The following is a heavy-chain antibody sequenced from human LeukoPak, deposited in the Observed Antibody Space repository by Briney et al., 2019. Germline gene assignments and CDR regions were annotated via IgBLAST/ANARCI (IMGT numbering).Heavy chain of an antibody. CDR2: INHSGST. J-gene: IGHJ4*02. V-gene: IGHV4-34*01. Sequence: RTSETLSLTCAVYGGSFSGYYWSWIRQPPGKGLEWIGEINHSGSTNYNPSLKSRVTISVDTSKNQFSLKLSSVTAADTAVYYCARDEIGYFDYWGQGTLVTVSS. CDR3: ARDEIGYFDY. D-gene: IGHD2-21*01. CDR1: GGSFSGYY.